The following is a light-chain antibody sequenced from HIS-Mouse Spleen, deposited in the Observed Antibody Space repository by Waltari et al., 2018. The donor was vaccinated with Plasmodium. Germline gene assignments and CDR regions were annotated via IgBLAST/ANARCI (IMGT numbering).Light chain of an antibody. J-gene: IGKJ2*01. CDR2: AAS. CDR3: PQYYSIPYS. CDR1: QGISSY. Sequence: AIWMTQSPSLLSASTGDRVTISCRMRQGISSYLAWYQQKPGKAPELLLYAASTLQSGVPSRFSGSGSWTDFTLTISCLQSEDFATYYLPQYYSIPYSFGLGTKLEL. V-gene: IGKV1D-8*02.